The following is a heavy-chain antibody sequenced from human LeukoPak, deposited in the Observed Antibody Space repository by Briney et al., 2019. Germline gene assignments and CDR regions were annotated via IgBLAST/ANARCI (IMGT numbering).Heavy chain of an antibody. V-gene: IGHV4-34*01. D-gene: IGHD5-18*01. Sequence: PSETLSLTCAVYGGSFSGYYWSWIRQPPGKGLEWIGEINHSGSTNYDPSLKSRVTISVDTSKNQFSLKLSSVTAEDTAVYYCARDLSRIHLWSNPYFDYWGQGTLVTVSS. J-gene: IGHJ4*02. CDR3: ARDLSRIHLWSNPYFDY. CDR1: GGSFSGYY. CDR2: INHSGST.